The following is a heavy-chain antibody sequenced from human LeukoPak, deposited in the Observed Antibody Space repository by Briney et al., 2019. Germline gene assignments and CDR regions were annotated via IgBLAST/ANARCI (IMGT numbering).Heavy chain of an antibody. D-gene: IGHD1-1*01. CDR3: ARGIRSYNNQGVDY. Sequence: PSETLSLTCAVYGGSFSGYYWSWIRQPPGKGLEWIGEINHSGSTNYNPSLKSRVTISVDTSKNQFSLKLSSVTAADTAVYYCARGIRSYNNQGVDYWGQGTLVTVSS. V-gene: IGHV4-34*01. J-gene: IGHJ4*02. CDR2: INHSGST. CDR1: GGSFSGYY.